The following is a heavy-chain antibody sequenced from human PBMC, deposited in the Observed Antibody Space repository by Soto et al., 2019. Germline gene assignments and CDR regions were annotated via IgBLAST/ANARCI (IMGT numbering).Heavy chain of an antibody. V-gene: IGHV3-7*05. CDR3: ARLVATGGVDQFDY. CDR1: GFMFSSYW. CDR2: IKEDGTEK. Sequence: EVQLVESGGGLVQPGGSLRLSCAASGFMFSSYWMTWVRQAPGKGLEWVANIKEDGTEKYQLDSVKGRFAFSRDNAKRALYVQRNSLRAEDTAVYYCARLVATGGVDQFDYLGQGTLVTVSS. J-gene: IGHJ4*02. D-gene: IGHD2-8*02.